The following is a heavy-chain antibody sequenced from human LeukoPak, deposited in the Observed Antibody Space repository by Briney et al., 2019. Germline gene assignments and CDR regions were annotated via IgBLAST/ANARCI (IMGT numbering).Heavy chain of an antibody. CDR3: AKEGIRLMGSSSGARYYYYYMDV. V-gene: IGHV3-23*01. CDR1: GFTFSSYA. J-gene: IGHJ6*03. D-gene: IGHD6-13*01. Sequence: GSLRLSCAASGFTFSSYAMSWVRPAPGKGLEWVSAISGSGGSTYYADSVKGRFTISRDNSKNTLYLQMNSLRAEDTAVYYCAKEGIRLMGSSSGARYYYYYMDVWGKGTTVTVSS. CDR2: ISGSGGST.